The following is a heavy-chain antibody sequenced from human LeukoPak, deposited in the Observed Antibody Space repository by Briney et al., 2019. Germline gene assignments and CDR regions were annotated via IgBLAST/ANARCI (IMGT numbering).Heavy chain of an antibody. CDR1: GFTFSSYA. CDR2: ISYDGSNK. V-gene: IGHV3-30*04. CDR3: ARNYAGSSGYLDY. Sequence: GGSLRLSCAASGFTFSSYAMHWVRQAPGKGLEWVAVISYDGSNKYYADSVKGRFTISRDNSKSTLYLQMNSLRAEDTAVYYCARNYAGSSGYLDYWGQGTLVTVSS. J-gene: IGHJ4*02. D-gene: IGHD3-22*01.